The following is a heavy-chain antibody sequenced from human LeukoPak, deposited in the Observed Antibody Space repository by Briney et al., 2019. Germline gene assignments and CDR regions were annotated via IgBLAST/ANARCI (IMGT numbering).Heavy chain of an antibody. CDR2: VYYSGST. CDR1: GRSISRYY. D-gene: IGHD6-19*01. V-gene: IGHV4-59*07. J-gene: IGHJ4*02. CDR3: ARRYSSGWYLDY. Sequence: SDTLSLPCTVSGRSISRYYWSWMRQPPGKGREWIGYVYYSGSTNYNPSLKSRGTISVDTSKNQCALKLSSVTAADTAVYYCARRYSSGWYLDYWGQGTLVTVSS.